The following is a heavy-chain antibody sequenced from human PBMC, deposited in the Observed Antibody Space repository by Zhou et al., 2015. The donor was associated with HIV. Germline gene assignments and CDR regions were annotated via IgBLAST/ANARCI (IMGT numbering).Heavy chain of an antibody. D-gene: IGHD1-26*01. CDR3: SPSIGGXPGTF. Sequence: AQLVESGGAVVQPGTSLTLSCRGSGFTFSSFAVNWVRQAPGRGLEWVGRIRNRANNYATKYDPSVQGRFTISRDDSRSTLYLQMNGLESEDTAVYYCSPSIGGXPGTFWGPGTLVSVSS. V-gene: IGHV3-72*01. J-gene: IGHJ4*02. CDR2: IRNRANNYAT. CDR1: GFTFSSFA.